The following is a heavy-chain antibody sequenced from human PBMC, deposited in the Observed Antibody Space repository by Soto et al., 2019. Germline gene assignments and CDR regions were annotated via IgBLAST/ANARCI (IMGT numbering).Heavy chain of an antibody. J-gene: IGHJ5*02. CDR3: AKDLNSRTPLNWFDP. CDR1: GFSFSDYG. D-gene: IGHD2-2*01. CDR2: ISDDGSNK. V-gene: IGHV3-30*18. Sequence: PGGSLRLSCEASGFSFSDYGMHWVRQAPGKGLEWVAVISDDGSNKFYADSVKGRFTISRDNSKNTLFLQMNSLIPEDTVVYYCAKDLNSRTPLNWFDPWGQGTLVTVSS.